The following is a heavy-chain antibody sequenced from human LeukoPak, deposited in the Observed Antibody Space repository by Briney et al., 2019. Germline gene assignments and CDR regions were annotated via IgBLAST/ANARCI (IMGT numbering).Heavy chain of an antibody. D-gene: IGHD5-18*01. CDR1: GYTFTSYG. CDR3: ARDTAMVTAFDY. CDR2: ISAYNRNT. Sequence: ASVKVSCKASGYTFTSYGISWVRQAPGQGLEWMGWISAYNRNTNYAQKLQGRVTMTTDTSTSTAYMELRSLRSDDTAVYYCARDTAMVTAFDYWGQGTLVTVSS. J-gene: IGHJ4*02. V-gene: IGHV1-18*01.